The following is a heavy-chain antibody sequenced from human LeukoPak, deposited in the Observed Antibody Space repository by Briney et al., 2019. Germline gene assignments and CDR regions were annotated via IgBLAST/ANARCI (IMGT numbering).Heavy chain of an antibody. Sequence: GGSLRLSCAASGFTFSSYAMSWVRQAPGKGLEWVSAISGSGGSTYYADSVKGRFTISRDNSKNTLYLQMNSLRAEDTAVYYCAKAYSSGWQEPADYWGQGTLVTVPS. CDR2: ISGSGGST. CDR3: AKAYSSGWQEPADY. D-gene: IGHD6-19*01. J-gene: IGHJ4*02. V-gene: IGHV3-23*01. CDR1: GFTFSSYA.